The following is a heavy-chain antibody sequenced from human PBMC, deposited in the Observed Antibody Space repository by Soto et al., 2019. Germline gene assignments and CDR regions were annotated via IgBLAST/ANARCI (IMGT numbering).Heavy chain of an antibody. J-gene: IGHJ4*02. D-gene: IGHD6-6*01. V-gene: IGHV4-30-4*01. Sequence: QVQLQESGPGLVKPSQTLSLTCTVSGGSIGSGDYYWSWIRQPPGKGLEWIGSIYYSGNTYYNPSLKSRVTISVDTSKNQFSLNLSSVTAADTALYYCARDKTSSLATPSDYWGQGTLVTVSS. CDR3: ARDKTSSLATPSDY. CDR2: IYYSGNT. CDR1: GGSIGSGDYY.